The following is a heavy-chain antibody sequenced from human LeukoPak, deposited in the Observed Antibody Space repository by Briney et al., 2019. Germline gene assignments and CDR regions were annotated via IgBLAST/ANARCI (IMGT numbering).Heavy chain of an antibody. CDR1: GYTSTSYG. CDR2: ISAYNGNT. CDR3: ARDLQYCSSTSCYFAFDI. Sequence: ASVKVSCKASGYTSTSYGISWVRQAPGQGLEWMGWISAYNGNTNYAQKLQGRVTMTTDTSTSTAYMELRSLRSDDTAVYYCARDLQYCSSTSCYFAFDIWGQGTMITVSS. J-gene: IGHJ3*02. D-gene: IGHD2-2*01. V-gene: IGHV1-18*01.